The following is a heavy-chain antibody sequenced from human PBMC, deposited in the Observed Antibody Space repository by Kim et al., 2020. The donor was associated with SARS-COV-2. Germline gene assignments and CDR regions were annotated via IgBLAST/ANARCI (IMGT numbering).Heavy chain of an antibody. CDR3: ARSRGGGYYYGMDV. D-gene: IGHD3-16*01. J-gene: IGHJ6*02. V-gene: IGHV3-30-3*01. CDR1: GFTFSTYA. CDR2: ISYDGSNK. Sequence: GGSLRLSCAASGFTFSTYAMHWVRQAPGKGLEWVAVISYDGSNKYYADSVKGRFTISRDNSKNTLYLQMNSLRAEDTAVYYCARSRGGGYYYGMDVWGQGTTVTVSS.